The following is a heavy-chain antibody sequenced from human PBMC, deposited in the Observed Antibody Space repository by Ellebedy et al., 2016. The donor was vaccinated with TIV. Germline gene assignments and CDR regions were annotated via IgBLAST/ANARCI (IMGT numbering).Heavy chain of an antibody. D-gene: IGHD2-15*01. V-gene: IGHV1-46*01. J-gene: IGHJ4*02. Sequence: ASSVKVSCKASGYTFTSYYMHWERHAPGQGLEWMGIIIHSGGDTSSAQKFQGRTTMTRDTSTSTFYMELSSLRSEDTAVYYCARRGVCSGSSCYYDYWGQGTLITVSS. CDR3: ARRGVCSGSSCYYDY. CDR2: IIHSGGDT. CDR1: GYTFTSYY.